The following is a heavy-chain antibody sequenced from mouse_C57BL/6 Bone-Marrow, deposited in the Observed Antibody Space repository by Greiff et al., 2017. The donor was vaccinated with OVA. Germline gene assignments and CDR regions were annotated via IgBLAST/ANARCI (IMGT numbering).Heavy chain of an antibody. CDR3: ARRGN. CDR1: GYTFTDYY. V-gene: IGHV1-26*01. CDR2: MHPKQGGT. Sequence: VQLQQSGPELVKPGASVKISCKASGYTFTDYYMNWVQESHGKSQEWIGDMHPKQGGTSYNQKFKGKATVTVDKSSSTAYMELRSLTSEDSAVYYCARRGNGGQGTTLTVSS. J-gene: IGHJ2*01.